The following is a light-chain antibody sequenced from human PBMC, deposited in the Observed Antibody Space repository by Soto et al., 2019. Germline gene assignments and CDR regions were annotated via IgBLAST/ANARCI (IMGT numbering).Light chain of an antibody. CDR2: KAS. CDR3: QQYNTYWT. Sequence: IQMTQSPSTLPASVGDRVTITCRASQSINNWLAWYQQKPGKAPKLLIYKASTLESGDPSRFSGSGSGTEFTLTISSLQPDDFATYYCQQYNTYWTFGQGTKVEIK. J-gene: IGKJ1*01. CDR1: QSINNW. V-gene: IGKV1-5*03.